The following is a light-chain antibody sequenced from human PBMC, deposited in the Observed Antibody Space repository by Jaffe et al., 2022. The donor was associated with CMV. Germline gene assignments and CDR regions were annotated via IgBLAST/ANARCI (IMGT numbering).Light chain of an antibody. V-gene: IGKV3-20*01. CDR2: GAS. J-gene: IGKJ5*01. CDR1: PSFGNNY. Sequence: EIVLTQSPVTLSLSPGERVTLSCRASPSFGNNYLAWYQQKPGQAPRLLIYGASSRATGIPDRFSGSGSGTDFTLTISRVEPEDFAVYYCQQYGTSPPITFGQGTRLEIK. CDR3: QQYGTSPPIT.